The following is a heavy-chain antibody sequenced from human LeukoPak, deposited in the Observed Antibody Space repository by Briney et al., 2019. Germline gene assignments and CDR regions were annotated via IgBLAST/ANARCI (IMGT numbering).Heavy chain of an antibody. CDR1: GDTVSSNSAA. J-gene: IGHJ3*01. V-gene: IGHV6-1*01. CDR2: TYYRSKLYY. CDR3: ARGFALDF. Sequence: SQTLSLTCDISGDTVSSNSAAWNWIRQSPSRGLEWLGRTYYRSKLYYDYAVSVKSRLTISPDTSKNQFSLQLNSVTADDTAVYYCARGFALDFWGQGTMVTVSS.